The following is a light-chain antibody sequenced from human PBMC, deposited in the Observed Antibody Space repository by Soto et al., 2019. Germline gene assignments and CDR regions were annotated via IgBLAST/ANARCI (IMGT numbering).Light chain of an antibody. V-gene: IGLV2-14*01. CDR1: SSDVGGYNY. J-gene: IGLJ1*01. CDR2: DVS. CDR3: SSYTSSGTLGV. Sequence: QSVLTQPASVSGSPGQSITTSCTGTSSDVGGYNYVSWYQQHPGKAPKLMIYDVSNRPSGVSNRFSGSKSGNTASLTISGLQAEDEADYYCSSYTSSGTLGVFGTGTKVTVL.